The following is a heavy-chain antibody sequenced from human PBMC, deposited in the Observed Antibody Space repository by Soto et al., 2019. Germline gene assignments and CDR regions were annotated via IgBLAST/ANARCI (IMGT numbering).Heavy chain of an antibody. CDR2: ISFDGNKK. Sequence: QAQLVESGGGVVQPGRSLRLSCAASGFTFNIYALHWVRQAPGKCLEWVAVISFDGNKKYYSDSVKGRFTISRDNLKNTLYLQMNNLRVEDAALYFCAREDDYGYRYINYGLDVWGQGTTVTVSS. J-gene: IGHJ6*02. V-gene: IGHV3-30-3*01. D-gene: IGHD4-17*01. CDR3: AREDDYGYRYINYGLDV. CDR1: GFTFNIYA.